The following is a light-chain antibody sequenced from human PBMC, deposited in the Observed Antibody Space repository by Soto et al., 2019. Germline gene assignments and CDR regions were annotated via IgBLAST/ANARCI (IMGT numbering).Light chain of an antibody. Sequence: NFMLTQPHSVSESPGKTVTISCTRSSGGIASNYVQWYQQRPGSSPTTVIYEDNQRPSGVPDRFSGSIDSSSNSASLTISGLKTEDEADYYCQSYDSDNQVFGGGTKLTVL. V-gene: IGLV6-57*01. J-gene: IGLJ3*02. CDR1: SGGIASNY. CDR3: QSYDSDNQV. CDR2: EDN.